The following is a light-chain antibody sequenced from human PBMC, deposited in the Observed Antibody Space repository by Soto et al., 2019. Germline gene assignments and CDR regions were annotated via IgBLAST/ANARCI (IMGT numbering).Light chain of an antibody. J-gene: IGKJ5*01. CDR1: QSVYNNY. Sequence: EIVLTQSPGTLSLSPGERATLSCRASQSVYNNYLAWYQQKPGQAPRLLIYVASRRATGIPDRFSGSGSGADFTLTISRLEPEDFAVYYCQQYGSSPPITFSQGTRLEIK. CDR2: VAS. V-gene: IGKV3-20*01. CDR3: QQYGSSPPIT.